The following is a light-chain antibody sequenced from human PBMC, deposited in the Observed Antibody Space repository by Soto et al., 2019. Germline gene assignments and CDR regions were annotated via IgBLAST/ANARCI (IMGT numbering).Light chain of an antibody. V-gene: IGLV1-47*01. CDR1: TSNIGSKF. J-gene: IGLJ3*02. Sequence: QSVVTQPPSASGTPGQRVTISCSGSTSNIGSKFVYWYQQNPGTAPKLLIYANDQRPSGVPDRFSGSKSGTSASLAISGHRSEDEADYYCVAWDGTLSAWVFGGGTKLTVL. CDR2: AND. CDR3: VAWDGTLSAWV.